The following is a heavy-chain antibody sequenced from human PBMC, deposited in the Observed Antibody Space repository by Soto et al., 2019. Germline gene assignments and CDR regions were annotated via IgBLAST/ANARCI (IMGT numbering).Heavy chain of an antibody. D-gene: IGHD6-13*01. Sequence: QLQLQESGPGLVKPSETLSLTCTVSGGSISSSSFHWGWIRQPPGKGLEWIGSIYYSGSTYYSPSLNSRLPIAVDPSRYQFRRLMRSVTAADKAGYYCARRGRAGGTDWWFDPSGQGSLVTVS. J-gene: IGHJ5*02. CDR3: ARRGRAGGTDWWFDP. CDR1: GGSISSSSFH. V-gene: IGHV4-39*01. CDR2: IYYSGST.